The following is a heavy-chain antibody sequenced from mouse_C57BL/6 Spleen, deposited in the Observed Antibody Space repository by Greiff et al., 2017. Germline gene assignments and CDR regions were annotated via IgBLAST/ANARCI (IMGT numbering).Heavy chain of an antibody. D-gene: IGHD3-1*01. V-gene: IGHV1-47*01. Sequence: VQLQQPGAELVKPGASVKMSCKASGYTFTTYPIKWMKQSHGQSLEWIGNFHPYNDDTKYNEKFKGKATLTVDTSSSTVYLELSRLTSDDSSVYYCSRRAGYFDYWGQGTTLTASS. CDR3: SRRAGYFDY. CDR1: GYTFTTYP. CDR2: FHPYNDDT. J-gene: IGHJ2*01.